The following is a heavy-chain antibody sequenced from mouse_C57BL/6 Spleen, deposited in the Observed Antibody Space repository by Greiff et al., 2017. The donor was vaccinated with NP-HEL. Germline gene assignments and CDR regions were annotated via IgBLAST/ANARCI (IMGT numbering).Heavy chain of an antibody. J-gene: IGHJ1*03. Sequence: QVQLQQPGAELVKPGASVKMSCKASGYTFPSYWITWVKQRPGQGLEWIGDIYPGSGSTNYNEKFTSKATLTVATSSRTAYMPLSSLTSEDSAVYYCAREGHYYGSSPNWYFDVWGTGTTVTVSS. CDR3: AREGHYYGSSPNWYFDV. CDR1: GYTFPSYW. CDR2: IYPGSGST. V-gene: IGHV1-55*01. D-gene: IGHD1-1*01.